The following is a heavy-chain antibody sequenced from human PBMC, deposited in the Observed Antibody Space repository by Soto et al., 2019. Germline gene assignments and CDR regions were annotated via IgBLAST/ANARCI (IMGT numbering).Heavy chain of an antibody. CDR1: GYIFTGYH. CDR3: ARDARGTRGFDEMDI. J-gene: IGHJ6*02. D-gene: IGHD3-9*01. CDR2: IKPNSGDT. V-gene: IGHV1-2*02. Sequence: ASVKVSCKASGYIFTGYHIHWVRQAPGQGLEWMGWIKPNSGDTEYAQNFQGRVTMTRDTSFNLVYMEMSGLMSDDTAVYYCARDARGTRGFDEMDIWRQGTTVTVSS.